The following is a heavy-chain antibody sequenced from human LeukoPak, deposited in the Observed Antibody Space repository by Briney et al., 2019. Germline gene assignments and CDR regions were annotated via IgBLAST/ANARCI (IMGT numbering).Heavy chain of an antibody. CDR1: GFTFSSYA. V-gene: IGHV3-64D*06. CDR3: VKALYYYGSGSYYDPYYYYGMDV. D-gene: IGHD3-10*01. Sequence: GGSLRLSCSASGFTFSSYAMHWVRQAPGKGLEYVSAISSNGGSTYYADSVKGRFTISRDNSKNTLYLQMSCLRAEDTAVYYCVKALYYYGSGSYYDPYYYYGMDVWGQGTTVTVSS. J-gene: IGHJ6*02. CDR2: ISSNGGST.